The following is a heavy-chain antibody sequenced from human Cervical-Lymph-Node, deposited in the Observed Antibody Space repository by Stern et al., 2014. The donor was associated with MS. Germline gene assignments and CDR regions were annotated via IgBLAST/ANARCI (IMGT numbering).Heavy chain of an antibody. CDR3: VKNGYYSLDL. CDR1: GASISDGSW. D-gene: IGHD3-3*01. Sequence: QVQLQESGPGLVEPSGTLSLTCVVSGASISDGSWWSWVRHSPGKGLEWIGETRLSGSSIYHPSRKGRVSMSVDKSKNQLSLKLNSVTAADTAVYFCVKNGYYSLDLWGQGTLVTVSS. V-gene: IGHV4-4*02. CDR2: TRLSGSS. J-gene: IGHJ5*02.